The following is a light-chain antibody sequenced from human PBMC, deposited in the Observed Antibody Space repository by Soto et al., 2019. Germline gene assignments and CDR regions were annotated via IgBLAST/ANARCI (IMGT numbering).Light chain of an antibody. J-gene: IGKJ1*01. CDR1: QSRTNNY. CDR3: QQYEAVVT. CDR2: GAS. Sequence: EIVLTQYQGTMSLCTGARAKLSCRAHQSRTNNYLAWYQQKPGRALRLLSDGASTRATGIPDRFSGSGSGTDFTLTISRLEPEDVAVYYCQQYEAVVTFGQGTKVDIK. V-gene: IGKV3-20*01.